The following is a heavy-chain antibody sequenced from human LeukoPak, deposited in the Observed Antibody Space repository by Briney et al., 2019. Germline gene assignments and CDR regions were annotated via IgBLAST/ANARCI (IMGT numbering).Heavy chain of an antibody. Sequence: GGSLRLSCAASGFTFSSYSMNWVRQAPGKGLEWVSYISSSSNTIYYADSVKGRFTISRDNAKNSLYLQMNSLRDEDTAVYYCARGGTHYYDSSDLYIPHFDYWGQGTLVTVSS. CDR3: ARGGTHYYDSSDLYIPHFDY. CDR2: ISSSSNTI. V-gene: IGHV3-48*02. CDR1: GFTFSSYS. D-gene: IGHD3-22*01. J-gene: IGHJ4*02.